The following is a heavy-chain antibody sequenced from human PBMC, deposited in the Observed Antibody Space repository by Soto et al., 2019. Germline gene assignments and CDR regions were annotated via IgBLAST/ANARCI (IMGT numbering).Heavy chain of an antibody. CDR3: ARPPSVAGTNDEAFDI. Sequence: QVQLVQSGAEVKKPGASVKVSCKASGYTFTSYDINWVRQATGQGLEWMGWMNPNSGNTGYAQKFQGKVTMTRNTSISTAYMELSSLRSEDTAVYYCARPPSVAGTNDEAFDIWGQGTMVTVSS. V-gene: IGHV1-8*01. CDR1: GYTFTSYD. D-gene: IGHD6-19*01. J-gene: IGHJ3*02. CDR2: MNPNSGNT.